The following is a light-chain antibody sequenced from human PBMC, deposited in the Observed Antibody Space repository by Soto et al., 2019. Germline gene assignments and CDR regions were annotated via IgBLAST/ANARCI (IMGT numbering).Light chain of an antibody. CDR2: EVS. CDR1: SSDVGAYKY. V-gene: IGLV2-8*01. Sequence: QSALTQPPSASGSPGQSVTISCTGTSSDVGAYKYVSWYQQYPGKALKLMIYEVSKRPSGVPDRFSVSKSGNTASLTVSGLQAEDEAEYYCTAYVGSDIWVFCGGTKLIVL. CDR3: TAYVGSDIWV. J-gene: IGLJ3*02.